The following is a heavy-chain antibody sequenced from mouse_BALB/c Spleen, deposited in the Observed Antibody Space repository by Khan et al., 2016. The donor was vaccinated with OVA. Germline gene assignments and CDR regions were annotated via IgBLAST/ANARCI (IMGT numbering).Heavy chain of an antibody. V-gene: IGHV1-52*01. Sequence: QVQLQQPGAELVRPGASVKLSCEASGYTFTSYWMNWVKQSPEQGLEWIGRIDPYDSETHYTQNFKDTAILTVDKSSSTAYMQLSSLTSEDSAVCYCERNPFAYWGQGTLVTVSA. CDR2: IDPYDSET. CDR3: ERNPFAY. CDR1: GYTFTSYW. J-gene: IGHJ3*01.